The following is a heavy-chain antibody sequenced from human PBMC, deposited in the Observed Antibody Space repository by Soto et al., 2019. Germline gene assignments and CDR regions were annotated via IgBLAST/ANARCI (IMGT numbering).Heavy chain of an antibody. CDR2: ISYDGSNK. CDR1: GFTFSSSA. J-gene: IGHJ4*02. CDR3: ARDRFYCSSTSCYHYYFDY. Sequence: PGGSLRLSCAASGFTFSSSAMHWVRQAPGKGLEWVAVISYDGSNKYYADSVKGRFTISRDNSKNTLYLQMNSLRAEDTAVYYCARDRFYCSSTSCYHYYFDYWGQGTLVTVSS. V-gene: IGHV3-30-3*01. D-gene: IGHD2-2*01.